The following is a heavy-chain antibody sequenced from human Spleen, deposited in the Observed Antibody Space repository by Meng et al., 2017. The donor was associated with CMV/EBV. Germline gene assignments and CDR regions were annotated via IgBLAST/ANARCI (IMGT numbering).Heavy chain of an antibody. D-gene: IGHD3-22*01. V-gene: IGHV4-61*08. CDR2: IYNNGGT. Sequence: SETLSLTCTVSGGSVTSGGNYWSWIRQPPGKGLEWIGYIYNNGGTNYNPSLKSRVTISVDTSKNQFSLRLSSVTAADTAVYYCARYYDTRGDAFDIWGQGTMVTVSS. CDR1: GGSVTSGGNY. J-gene: IGHJ3*02. CDR3: ARYYDTRGDAFDI.